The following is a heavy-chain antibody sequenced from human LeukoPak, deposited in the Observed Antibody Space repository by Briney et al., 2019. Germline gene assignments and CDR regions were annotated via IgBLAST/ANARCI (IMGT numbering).Heavy chain of an antibody. J-gene: IGHJ5*02. D-gene: IGHD2-15*01. CDR1: GYGFTGYF. V-gene: IGHV1-2*02. Sequence: ASVKVSCKASGYGFTGYFMHWVRQAPGQGLEWMGYVNPNNGGTNYAQKFRGRVTMTRDTSMSTAYMELRSLRTDDTAVYYCARGDEPAAVFEAYLDPWGQGTLVTVSS. CDR2: VNPNNGGT. CDR3: ARGDEPAAVFEAYLDP.